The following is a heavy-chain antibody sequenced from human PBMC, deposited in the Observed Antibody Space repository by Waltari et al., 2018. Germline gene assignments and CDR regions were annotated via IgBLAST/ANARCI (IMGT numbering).Heavy chain of an antibody. Sequence: EVRLLDSGGGLVQSGGSVRLSCAASGFAFSSYAMSWVRQAPGKGLELVSVIYSNGITYYRDSVKGRFTISRDNSKNTVYLQMNTLRAEDTALYYCAKDRGSIWYGGFDYWGQGTLVSVSS. CDR1: GFAFSSYA. CDR3: AKDRGSIWYGGFDY. J-gene: IGHJ4*02. CDR2: IYSNGIT. V-gene: IGHV3-23*03. D-gene: IGHD6-13*01.